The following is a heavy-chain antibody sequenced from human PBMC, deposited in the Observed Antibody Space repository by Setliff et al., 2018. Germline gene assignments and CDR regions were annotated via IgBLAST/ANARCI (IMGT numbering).Heavy chain of an antibody. Sequence: GESLKISCAASGFTFSTYSMNWVRQAPGKGLEWVSHISSDSSTIYYADSVKGRFTISRDKAKNSLYLQMNSLRAEDTAVYYCARAVGLGYCSGGICANYFDYWGQGTLVTVSS. CDR3: ARAVGLGYCSGGICANYFDY. CDR1: GFTFSTYS. V-gene: IGHV3-48*01. CDR2: ISSDSSTI. J-gene: IGHJ4*02. D-gene: IGHD2-15*01.